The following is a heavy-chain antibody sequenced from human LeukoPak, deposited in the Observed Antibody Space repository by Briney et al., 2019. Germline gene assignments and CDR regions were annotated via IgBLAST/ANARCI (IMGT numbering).Heavy chain of an antibody. CDR3: ARVVGTDEGADY. D-gene: IGHD1-7*01. V-gene: IGHV3-7*04. CDR2: IKPDGSEK. CDR1: GFTFRHYW. Sequence: GGSLRLSCAASGFTFRHYWINWVRQASGKGLEWVANIKPDGSEKRYADSVKGRFTISRDNAENSLYLQMNSLRAEDTAVYYCARVVGTDEGADYWGQGTLVTVSS. J-gene: IGHJ4*02.